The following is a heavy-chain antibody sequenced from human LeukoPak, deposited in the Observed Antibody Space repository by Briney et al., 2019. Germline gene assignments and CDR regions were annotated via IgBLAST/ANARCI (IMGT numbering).Heavy chain of an antibody. CDR1: GYTFTSYD. CDR2: MNPNSGNT. J-gene: IGHJ5*02. D-gene: IGHD6-6*01. CDR3: ARGIAARHNWFDP. V-gene: IGHV1-8*03. Sequence: ASVKVSCKASGYTFTSYDINWVRQATGQGLEWMGWMNPNSGNTGYAQRFQGRVTITGNTSISTAYMELSSLRSEDTAVYYCARGIAARHNWFDPWGQGTLVTVSS.